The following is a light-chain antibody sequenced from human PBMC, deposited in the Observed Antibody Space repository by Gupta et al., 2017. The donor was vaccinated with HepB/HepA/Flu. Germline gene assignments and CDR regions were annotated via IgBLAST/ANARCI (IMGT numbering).Light chain of an antibody. CDR1: QSLLSSSDNRNY. J-gene: IGKJ5*01. V-gene: IGKV4-1*01. CDR3: QQYYKIPT. Sequence: FVMTQSPDSLAVSLGARATINCKSSQSLLSSSDNRNYLGWYQHKPGQPPKLLISWAFTRESGVPDRFSGSGSGTDFTLTISSLQAEDVAFYYCQQYYKIPTFGQGTRLDIK. CDR2: WAF.